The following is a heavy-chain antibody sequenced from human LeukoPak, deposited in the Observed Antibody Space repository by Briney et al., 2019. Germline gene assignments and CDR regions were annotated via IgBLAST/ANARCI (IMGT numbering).Heavy chain of an antibody. CDR1: GDSVSNNSAV. Sequence: SQTLSLTCAISGDSVSNNSAVWNWIRQSPSRGLEWLGRTYYKSKWSNNYAVSVRSRIIVNPDTSENQFSLQLNSVTPEDTAVYYCARGDQAFDYWGQGTLVTVSS. CDR2: TYYKSKWSN. D-gene: IGHD2-2*01. CDR3: ARGDQAFDY. J-gene: IGHJ4*02. V-gene: IGHV6-1*01.